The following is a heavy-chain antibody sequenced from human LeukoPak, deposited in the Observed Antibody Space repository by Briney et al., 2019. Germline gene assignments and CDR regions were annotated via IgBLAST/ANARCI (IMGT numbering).Heavy chain of an antibody. J-gene: IGHJ4*02. V-gene: IGHV3-23*01. CDR3: TKEGYYDGSGYHFVQYYFDC. CDR2: ISGSGGSS. Sequence: PGGSLRLSCAASGFTFSNYAMNWVRQAPGKGLEWVSRISGSGGSSYYADSVKGRFTISRDNSKNTLYLQMNSLRADDTAVYYCTKEGYYDGSGYHFVQYYFDCWGQGTLVPVSS. D-gene: IGHD3-22*01. CDR1: GFTFSNYA.